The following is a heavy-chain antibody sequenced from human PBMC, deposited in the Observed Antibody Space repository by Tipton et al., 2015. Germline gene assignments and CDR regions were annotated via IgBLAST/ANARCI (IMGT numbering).Heavy chain of an antibody. V-gene: IGHV4-59*01. CDR1: SDSINKYY. Sequence: TLSLTCTVSSDSINKYYWSWIRQPPEKELEWIGYIQYSGSTNYNPSLKSRVTISVDTSKTQFSLKMSSVTASDTAVYYCARARGRHGGLFDSWGQGTLVIVSS. J-gene: IGHJ4*02. D-gene: IGHD4-23*01. CDR2: IQYSGST. CDR3: ARARGRHGGLFDS.